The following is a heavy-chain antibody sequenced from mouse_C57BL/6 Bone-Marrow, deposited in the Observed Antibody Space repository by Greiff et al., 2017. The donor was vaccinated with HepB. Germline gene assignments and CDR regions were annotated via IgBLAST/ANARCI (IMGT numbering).Heavy chain of an antibody. CDR2: IDPNSGGT. CDR3: ARLGDYDATCYWDFYV. J-gene: IGHJ1*03. CDR1: GYTFTSYW. Sequence: VQLQQPGAELVKPGASVKLSCKASGYTFTSYWMHWVKQRPGRGLEWIGRIDPNSGGTKYNEKFKSKATLTVDKPSSTAYMQLSSLTSEDSAVYDCARLGDYDATCYWDFYVWGTGTTVTVSS. D-gene: IGHD2-4*01. V-gene: IGHV1-72*01.